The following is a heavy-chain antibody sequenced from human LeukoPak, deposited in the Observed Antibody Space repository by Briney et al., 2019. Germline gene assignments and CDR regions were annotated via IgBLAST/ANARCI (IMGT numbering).Heavy chain of an antibody. V-gene: IGHV3-21*01. CDR3: AREGPTAALFDY. Sequence: GGSLRLCCAASGFTFSNYAMIWVRQAPGKGLEWVSSISPTSGYRYYADSVKGRFTISRDNAKNSLYLQMNSLRAEDTAVYYCAREGPTAALFDYWGQGTVDPVSS. CDR1: GFTFSNYA. J-gene: IGHJ4*02. CDR2: ISPTSGYR. D-gene: IGHD4-17*01.